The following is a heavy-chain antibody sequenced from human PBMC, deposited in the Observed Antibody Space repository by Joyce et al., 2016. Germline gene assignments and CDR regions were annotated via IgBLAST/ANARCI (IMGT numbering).Heavy chain of an antibody. V-gene: IGHV1-46*03. CDR3: ATGTWGYQMSPMDV. Sequence: QVQLVQSGAEVKKPGASVKVSCKASGHTLTSYYVHWVRQAPGQGLEWRGIINPSGVRTNYAQNFQGRVTMTRDTSTSTVYMDLSSLRYDDSAVYCCATGTWGYQMSPMDVWGQGTTVTVSS. D-gene: IGHD3-16*01. CDR2: INPSGVRT. CDR1: GHTLTSYY. J-gene: IGHJ6*01.